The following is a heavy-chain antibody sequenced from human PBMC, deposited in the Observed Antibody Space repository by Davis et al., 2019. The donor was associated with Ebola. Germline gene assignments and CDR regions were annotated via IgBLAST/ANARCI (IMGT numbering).Heavy chain of an antibody. CDR1: GYTFTGYY. CDR2: INPNSGGT. D-gene: IGHD6-19*01. Sequence: ASVKVSCKASGYTFTGYYMHWVRQAPGQGLEWMGWINPNSGGTNYAQKFQGWVTMTRDTSISTAYMELSRLRSDDTAVYYCAREGINSGWSFDYWGQGTLVTVSS. V-gene: IGHV1-2*04. CDR3: AREGINSGWSFDY. J-gene: IGHJ4*02.